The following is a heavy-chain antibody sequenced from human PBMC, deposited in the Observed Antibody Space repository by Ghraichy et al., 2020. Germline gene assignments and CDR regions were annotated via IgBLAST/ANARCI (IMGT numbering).Heavy chain of an antibody. Sequence: GGSLRLSCTASGFTFSDYSMIWVRQAPGKGLEWVSPISRRSSPTYYADSVQGRFTISRDNAKNSVYLQMNSLRAEDTALYYCVRQVGDDSSNWFDPWGQGTLVTVSS. CDR2: ISRRSSPT. V-gene: IGHV3-21*01. D-gene: IGHD5-18*01. J-gene: IGHJ5*02. CDR3: VRQVGDDSSNWFDP. CDR1: GFTFSDYS.